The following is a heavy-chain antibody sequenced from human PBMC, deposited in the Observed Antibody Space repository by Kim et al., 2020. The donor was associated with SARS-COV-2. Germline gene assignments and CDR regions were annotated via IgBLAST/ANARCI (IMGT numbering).Heavy chain of an antibody. J-gene: IGHJ5*02. D-gene: IGHD5-18*01. Sequence: AQKFQGRVTITADKSTSTAYMELSSLRSEDTAVYYCARGSAMVYHNWFDPWGQGTLVTVSS. V-gene: IGHV1-69*04. CDR3: ARGSAMVYHNWFDP.